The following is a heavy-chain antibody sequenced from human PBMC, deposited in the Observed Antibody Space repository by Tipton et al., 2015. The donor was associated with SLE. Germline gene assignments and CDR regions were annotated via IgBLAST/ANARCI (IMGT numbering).Heavy chain of an antibody. CDR3: ARESLRLVRVGAFDI. CDR2: ISYDGSNK. J-gene: IGHJ3*02. Sequence: SLRLSFAASGFTFSSYAMHWVRQAPGKGLEWVAVISYDGSNKYYADSVKGRFTISRDNSKNTLYLQMNSLRAEDTAVYYCARESLRLVRVGAFDIWGQGTMVTVSS. D-gene: IGHD6-19*01. CDR1: GFTFSSYA. V-gene: IGHV3-30*04.